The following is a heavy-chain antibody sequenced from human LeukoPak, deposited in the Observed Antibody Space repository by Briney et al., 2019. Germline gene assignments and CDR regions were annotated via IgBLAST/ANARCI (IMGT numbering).Heavy chain of an antibody. Sequence: PGGSLRLSCAASGFTFSSYEMNWLRQAPGKGLEWVSYISSSGSTIYYADSVKGRFTISRDNAKNSLYLQMNSLRAEDTAVYYCARGSWELGGLFDYWGQGTLVTVSS. D-gene: IGHD1-26*01. CDR1: GFTFSSYE. J-gene: IGHJ4*02. CDR2: ISSSGSTI. CDR3: ARGSWELGGLFDY. V-gene: IGHV3-48*03.